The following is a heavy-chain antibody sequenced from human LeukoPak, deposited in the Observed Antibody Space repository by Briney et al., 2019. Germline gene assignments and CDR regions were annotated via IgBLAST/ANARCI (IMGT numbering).Heavy chain of an antibody. CDR2: IYYSGST. J-gene: IGHJ4*02. Sequence: SETLSLTCTVSGGSISRYYWSWIRQPPGKGLEWIGYIYYSGSTNYNPSLKSRVTISVDTPKNQFSLKLSSVTAADTAVYYCARDRYFDYWGQGTLVTVSS. CDR1: GGSISRYY. CDR3: ARDRYFDY. V-gene: IGHV4-59*01.